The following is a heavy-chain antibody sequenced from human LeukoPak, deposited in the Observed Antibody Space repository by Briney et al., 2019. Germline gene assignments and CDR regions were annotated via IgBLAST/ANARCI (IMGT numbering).Heavy chain of an antibody. CDR2: ISGSGGST. CDR3: TTDRNDFWSGQVEDAFDI. D-gene: IGHD3-3*01. Sequence: GGSLRLSCAASGFIFSNYAMSWVRQAPGKGLEWVSVISGSGGSTYYADSVKGRFTISRDTSKNTLYLQMNSLKTEDTAVYYCTTDRNDFWSGQVEDAFDIWGQGTMVTVSS. V-gene: IGHV3-23*01. J-gene: IGHJ3*02. CDR1: GFIFSNYA.